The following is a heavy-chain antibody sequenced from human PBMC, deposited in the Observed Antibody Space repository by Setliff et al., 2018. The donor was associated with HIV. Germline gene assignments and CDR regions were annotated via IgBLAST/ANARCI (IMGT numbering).Heavy chain of an antibody. D-gene: IGHD1-20*01. CDR1: DFIFRDYW. Sequence: PGGSLRLSCVGFDFIFRDYWMIWVRQSPGEGLECVASINGDGSRINYLDSVRGRFTISRDNAKNSLFLQMNSLRSEDTAFYFCAKHWRIESDNSDAFDIWGQGTLVTVSS. V-gene: IGHV3-7*03. J-gene: IGHJ3*02. CDR3: AKHWRIESDNSDAFDI. CDR2: INGDGSRI.